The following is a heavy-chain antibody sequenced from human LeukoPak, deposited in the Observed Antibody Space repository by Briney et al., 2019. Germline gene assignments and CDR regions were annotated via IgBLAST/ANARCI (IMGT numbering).Heavy chain of an antibody. D-gene: IGHD2-15*01. CDR1: GFIFSDYG. CDR3: AKDQLVGADYLDS. V-gene: IGHV3-33*03. J-gene: IGHJ4*02. Sequence: GGSLRLSCAASGFIFSDYGMHWVRQAPGKGLEWMAVIWYDGSNTGYADSVKGRFTISRDNSKNTLYLQMNSLRAEDTAMYYCAKDQLVGADYLDSWRQGTLVTVSS. CDR2: IWYDGSNT.